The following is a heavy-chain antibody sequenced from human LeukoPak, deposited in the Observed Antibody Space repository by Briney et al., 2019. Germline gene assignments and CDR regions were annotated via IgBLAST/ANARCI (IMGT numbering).Heavy chain of an antibody. D-gene: IGHD6-13*01. J-gene: IGHJ4*02. CDR2: ISSSGTTI. CDR1: GFTFSDHY. V-gene: IGHV3-11*01. CDR3: ARGRGSWYGVYFDY. Sequence: GGFLRLSCADSGFTFSDHYMSWIRQAPGKGLEWVSYISSSGTTIYYADSVKGRFTISRDNAKNSLYLQMNSLRAEDTAVYYCARGRGSWYGVYFDYWGQGTLVTVSS.